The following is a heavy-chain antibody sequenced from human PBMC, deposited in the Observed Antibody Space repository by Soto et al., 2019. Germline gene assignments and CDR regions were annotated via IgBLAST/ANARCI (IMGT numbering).Heavy chain of an antibody. CDR2: IYDNGTT. V-gene: IGHV3-53*01. Sequence: PGGSLRLSCAASGLTVSNAYMAWVRQAPEMGLEWVSVIYDNGTTYYADSVKGRFTISRDTSTNTLSLQMDSLRAEDTAVYYCVRPLPSGRNYGLDVWGQGTTVTVSS. CDR3: VRPLPSGRNYGLDV. CDR1: GLTVSNAY. D-gene: IGHD3-10*01. J-gene: IGHJ6*02.